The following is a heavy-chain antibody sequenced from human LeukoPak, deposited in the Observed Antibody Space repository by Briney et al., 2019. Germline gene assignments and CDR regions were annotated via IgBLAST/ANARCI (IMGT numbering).Heavy chain of an antibody. CDR3: ARDKDLAVAANWFDP. Sequence: SETLSLTCTVSGYSSSSGSFWGWIRQPPGKGLEWIGSLYHTGTTYNNPSLKSRVTMSLDTSKNQFSLKMTSVTAADTAVYYCARDKDLAVAANWFDPWGQGTLVIVSS. V-gene: IGHV4-38-2*02. CDR1: GYSSSSGSF. CDR2: LYHTGTT. D-gene: IGHD6-19*01. J-gene: IGHJ5*02.